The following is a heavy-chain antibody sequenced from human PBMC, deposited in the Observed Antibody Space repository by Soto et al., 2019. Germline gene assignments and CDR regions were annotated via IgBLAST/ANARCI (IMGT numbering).Heavy chain of an antibody. D-gene: IGHD3-16*02. CDR2: ISGSGGNT. CDR1: GFTFSSYA. CDR3: AKAASPLLYLWDS. J-gene: IGHJ4*02. Sequence: PGGSLRLSCAASGFTFSSYAMNWVRQAPGKGLEWVSVISGSGGNTYYADSVKGRFTISRDNSRNTLYLQMSRLRVEDTAVYFCAKAASPLLYLWDSWGQGTLVTVSS. V-gene: IGHV3-23*01.